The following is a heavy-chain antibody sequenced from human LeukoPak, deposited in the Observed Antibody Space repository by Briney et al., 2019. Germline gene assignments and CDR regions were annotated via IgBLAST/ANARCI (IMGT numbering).Heavy chain of an antibody. J-gene: IGHJ4*02. V-gene: IGHV4-34*10. D-gene: IGHD5-18*01. Sequence: SETLSLTCAVSGVSFNDYYWSWVRQTPGKGLEWIGEINHSGYTNDSPSLKSRVNIFVDTSKNQFVLNLRSVTAADTAVYYCARDKRHSYGRYFDPWGQGMLVTVSS. CDR3: ARDKRHSYGRYFDP. CDR1: GVSFNDYY. CDR2: INHSGYT.